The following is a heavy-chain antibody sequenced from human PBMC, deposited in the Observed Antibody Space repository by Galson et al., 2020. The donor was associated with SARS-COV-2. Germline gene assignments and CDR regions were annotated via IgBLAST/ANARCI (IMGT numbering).Heavy chain of an antibody. V-gene: IGHV3-23*01. Sequence: GGSLRLSCAASGFTISDYGMSWVRQAPGKGLEWVSAISGRGGSTFYADSVKGRFTISRDDSKNTLFLQINSLRAEDTAVYYCAKDSHYYSSGSCPDSWGQGTLVTVSS. D-gene: IGHD3-10*01. CDR3: AKDSHYYSSGSCPDS. CDR1: GFTISDYG. CDR2: ISGRGGST. J-gene: IGHJ4*02.